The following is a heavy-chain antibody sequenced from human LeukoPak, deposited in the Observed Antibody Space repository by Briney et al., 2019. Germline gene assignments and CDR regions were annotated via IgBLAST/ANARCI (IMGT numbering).Heavy chain of an antibody. CDR2: IYYSGST. V-gene: IGHV4-59*08. CDR3: ARLDYDILTGIDY. D-gene: IGHD3-9*01. CDR1: GGSISSYY. Sequence: PSETLSLTCTVSGGSISSYYWSWIRQPPGKGLEWIGYIYYSGSTNYNPSLKSRVTIPVDTSKNQFSLKLSSVTAADTAVYYCARLDYDILTGIDYWGQGTLVTVSS. J-gene: IGHJ4*02.